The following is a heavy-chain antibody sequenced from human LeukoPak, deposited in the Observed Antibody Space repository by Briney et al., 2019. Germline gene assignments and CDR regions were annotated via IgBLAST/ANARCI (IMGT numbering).Heavy chain of an antibody. CDR3: ARGPVAAAGDY. CDR1: SYTFTSYG. D-gene: IGHD6-13*01. Sequence: ASVKVSCKASSYTFTSYGITWVRQAPGQGLEWMGWINANNGDTNYAQNLQGRVTMTRDTSTSTAYMELRSLRSDDTAVYYCARGPVAAAGDYWGQGILVTVSS. J-gene: IGHJ4*02. V-gene: IGHV1-18*01. CDR2: INANNGDT.